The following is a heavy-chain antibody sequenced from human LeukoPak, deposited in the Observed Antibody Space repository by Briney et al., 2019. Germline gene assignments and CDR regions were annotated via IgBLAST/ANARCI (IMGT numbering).Heavy chain of an antibody. CDR2: ISYDGSNK. V-gene: IGHV3-30*18. CDR1: GFTFSSYG. CDR3: LKDPIRGDDAFDI. D-gene: IGHD2-21*01. Sequence: GGSLRLSCAASGFTFSSYGMHWVRQAPGKGLEWVAVISYDGSNKYYADSVKGRFTISRDNSKNTLYLQMNSLRAEDTAVYYCLKDPIRGDDAFDIWGQGTMVTVSS. J-gene: IGHJ3*02.